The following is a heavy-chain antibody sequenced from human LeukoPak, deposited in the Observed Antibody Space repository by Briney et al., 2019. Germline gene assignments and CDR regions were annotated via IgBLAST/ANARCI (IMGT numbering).Heavy chain of an antibody. CDR3: ARGGYSYGGGFDY. CDR2: INPDYGGI. CDR1: GYTFTGYY. D-gene: IGHD5-18*01. V-gene: IGHV1-2*02. J-gene: IGHJ4*02. Sequence: ASVKVSCKASGYTFTGYYMHWVRQAPGQGLEWMGWINPDYGGIKYAQKFQGRVTMTRDTSISTAYMDLSRLRYDDTAVYYCARGGYSYGGGFDYWGQGTLVTVSS.